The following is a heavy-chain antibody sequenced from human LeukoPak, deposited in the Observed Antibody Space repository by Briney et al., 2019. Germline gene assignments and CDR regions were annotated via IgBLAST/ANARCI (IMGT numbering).Heavy chain of an antibody. D-gene: IGHD6-19*01. Sequence: GGSLRLSCAASGFTFSSYSMNWVRQAPGKGLEWVSSISSSSSYIYYADSVKGRFTISRDNAKNSLYLQMNSLRAEDTAVYYCARLDRPHSSGWYLPNSDGGWFDPWGQGTLVTVSS. V-gene: IGHV3-21*01. CDR1: GFTFSSYS. J-gene: IGHJ5*02. CDR2: ISSSSSYI. CDR3: ARLDRPHSSGWYLPNSDGGWFDP.